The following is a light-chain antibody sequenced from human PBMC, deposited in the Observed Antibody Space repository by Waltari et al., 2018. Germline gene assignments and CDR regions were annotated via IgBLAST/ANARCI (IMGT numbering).Light chain of an antibody. CDR2: SNN. J-gene: IGLJ3*02. Sequence: QSVLTQPPSASGTPGQRVTIPCSGSSSNIGSNTVNWYQHLPGTAPKLLIYSNNQRPSGVPDRFFGSKSGTSASLAISGLQSKDEAEYYCATWDDRLDGPLFGGGTKLTVV. CDR3: ATWDDRLDGPL. V-gene: IGLV1-44*01. CDR1: SSNIGSNT.